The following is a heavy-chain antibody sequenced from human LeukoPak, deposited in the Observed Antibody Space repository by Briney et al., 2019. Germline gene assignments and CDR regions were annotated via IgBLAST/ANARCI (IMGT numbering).Heavy chain of an antibody. D-gene: IGHD5-24*01. CDR3: ARDLKRWLQTRVFDY. Sequence: GGSLGLSCAASGFTFSSYGMHWVRQAPGKGLEWVAFIRYDGSNKYYADSVKGRFTISRDNSKNTLYLQMNSLRAEDAAVYYCARDLKRWLQTRVFDYWGQGTLVTVSS. V-gene: IGHV3-30*02. J-gene: IGHJ4*02. CDR2: IRYDGSNK. CDR1: GFTFSSYG.